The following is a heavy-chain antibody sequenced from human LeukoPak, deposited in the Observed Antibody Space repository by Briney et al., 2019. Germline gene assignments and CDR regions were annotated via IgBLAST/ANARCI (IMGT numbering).Heavy chain of an antibody. J-gene: IGHJ4*02. CDR3: ARRGPLDDLRGYSYGYLNYFDY. CDR1: GGTFSSYA. V-gene: IGHV1-69*05. CDR2: IIPIFGTA. D-gene: IGHD5-18*01. Sequence: SVKVSCKASGGTFSSYAISWVRQAPGQGLEWMGGIIPIFGTANYAQKFQGRVTITTDESTSTAYMELSSLRSEDTAVYYCARRGPLDDLRGYSYGYLNYFDYWGQGTLVTVS.